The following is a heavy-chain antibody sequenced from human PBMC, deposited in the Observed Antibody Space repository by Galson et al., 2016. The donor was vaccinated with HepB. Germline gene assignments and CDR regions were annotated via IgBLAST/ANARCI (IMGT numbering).Heavy chain of an antibody. Sequence: SVKVSCKASGGNFNTYAISWMRQAPGKGPEWMGGIIPMFGSPDYARKFQGRVTITADISTSTAYLVLSSLRAEDTAVYYWARTYYQDTGGYHQEDDFDSWGQGTLVTVSS. CDR2: IIPMFGSP. D-gene: IGHD3-22*01. J-gene: IGHJ4*02. CDR1: GGNFNTYA. V-gene: IGHV1-69*06. CDR3: ARTYYQDTGGYHQEDDFDS.